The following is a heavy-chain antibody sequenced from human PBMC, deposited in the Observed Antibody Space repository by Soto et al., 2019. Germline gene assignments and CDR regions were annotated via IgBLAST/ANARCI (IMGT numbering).Heavy chain of an antibody. Sequence: GGSLRLSCATSGFTFRSYAMFWVRQAPGKGLEWVSAITGNGGSTYYADPAKGRFTISRDNSRNTLYLQMNSLRTEDTAVYYCAKDQFSSGWYNDYYYCLDVWGQGTTVTVSS. CDR3: AKDQFSSGWYNDYYYCLDV. CDR1: GFTFRSYA. V-gene: IGHV3-23*01. D-gene: IGHD6-19*01. CDR2: ITGNGGST. J-gene: IGHJ6*02.